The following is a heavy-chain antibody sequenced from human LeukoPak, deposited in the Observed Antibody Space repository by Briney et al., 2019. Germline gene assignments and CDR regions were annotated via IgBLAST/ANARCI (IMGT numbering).Heavy chain of an antibody. V-gene: IGHV3-23*01. CDR1: GFLFDRYA. Sequence: GSLRLSCAASGFLFDRYATNWVRQAPGKGLEWVSSMTGSGGSTYHADSVKGRFTVSRDTSRNTLYLQMNSLRAEDTAVYYCAKGGRIGITGTFFDFWGQGTLVTVSS. J-gene: IGHJ4*02. CDR2: MTGSGGST. CDR3: AKGGRIGITGTFFDF. D-gene: IGHD1-20*01.